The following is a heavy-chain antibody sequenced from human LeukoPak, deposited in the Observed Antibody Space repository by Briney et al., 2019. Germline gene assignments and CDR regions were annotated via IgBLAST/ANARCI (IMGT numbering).Heavy chain of an antibody. Sequence: SETLSLTCTVSGGSISSGSYYWSWIRQPAGKGLEWIGRIYTSGSTNYNPSLKSRVTISVDTSKNQFSLKLSSVTAADTAVYYCASTEWGSYLDYWGQGTLVTVSS. CDR2: IYTSGST. D-gene: IGHD3-16*01. CDR3: ASTEWGSYLDY. J-gene: IGHJ4*02. V-gene: IGHV4-61*02. CDR1: GGSISSGSYY.